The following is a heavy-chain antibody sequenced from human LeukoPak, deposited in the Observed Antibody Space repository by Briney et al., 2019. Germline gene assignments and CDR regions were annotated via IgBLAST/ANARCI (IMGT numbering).Heavy chain of an antibody. Sequence: PGGSLRLSCAGSGFTFSSYWMHWVRQAPGKGLVWVSRINSDGSDTIYADSVKGRFTISRDNAKNTLYLQMNSLRAEDTAVYYCARGEGRSSSWFHHYYDSSGYKALFDYWGQGTLVTVSS. V-gene: IGHV3-74*01. CDR1: GFTFSSYW. J-gene: IGHJ4*02. CDR3: ARGEGRSSSWFHHYYDSSGYKALFDY. D-gene: IGHD3-22*01. CDR2: INSDGSDT.